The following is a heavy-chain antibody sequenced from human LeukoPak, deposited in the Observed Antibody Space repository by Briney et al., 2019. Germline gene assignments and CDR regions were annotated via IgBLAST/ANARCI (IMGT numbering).Heavy chain of an antibody. CDR1: GFTFSSYW. CDR2: IKQDGSEK. V-gene: IGHV3-7*01. D-gene: IGHD4-23*01. Sequence: GGSLRLSCAASGFTFSSYWMSWVRQAPGKGLEWVANIKQDGSEKYYVDSVKGRFTISRDNAKNSLYLQMNSLRAEDTAVYYCARDGLRVVTPFGYWGQGTLVTVSS. CDR3: ARDGLRVVTPFGY. J-gene: IGHJ4*02.